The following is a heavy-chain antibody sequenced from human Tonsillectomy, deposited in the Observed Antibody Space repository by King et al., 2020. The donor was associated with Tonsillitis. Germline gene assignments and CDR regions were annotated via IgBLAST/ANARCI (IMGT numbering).Heavy chain of an antibody. CDR1: GGSISSSSYY. CDR2: IYYSGSP. Sequence: QLQESGPGLVKPSETLSLTCSVSGGSISSSSYYWGWIRQPPGKGLEWIGSIYYSGSPYYNPSLRSRVTISVDTSKNQFSLKLSPVTAADTAVYYCARLVIFGVIRDWRQGTLVTVSS. V-gene: IGHV4-39*01. CDR3: ARLVIFGVIRD. J-gene: IGHJ4*02. D-gene: IGHD3-3*01.